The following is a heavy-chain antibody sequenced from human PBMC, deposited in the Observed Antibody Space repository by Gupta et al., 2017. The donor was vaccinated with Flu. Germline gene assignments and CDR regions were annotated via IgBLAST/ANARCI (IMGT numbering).Heavy chain of an antibody. Sequence: QVQLAESGVGVVKPGRSLRLSCAASGFNFSTYDMQWVRQAPGKGLEWVALIWYDGTIKYYADSVKGRFTVSRDNSKNTLSLEMTSLRAEDTALYYCARELSSDWGDDAFDLWGPGTVVTVSS. CDR3: ARELSSDWGDDAFDL. J-gene: IGHJ3*01. CDR1: GFNFSTYD. D-gene: IGHD6-19*01. V-gene: IGHV3-33*01. CDR2: IWYDGTIK.